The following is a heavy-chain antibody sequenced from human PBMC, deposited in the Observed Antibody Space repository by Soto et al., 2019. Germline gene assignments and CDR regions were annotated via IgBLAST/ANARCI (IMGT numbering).Heavy chain of an antibody. J-gene: IGHJ6*02. CDR2: IFYRGTT. D-gene: IGHD1-26*01. CDR1: GGSVGGYY. CDR3: TRHAIIARLQYGMDV. V-gene: IGHV4-59*02. Sequence: SETLSLTCTVSGGSVGGYYWSWIRQSPGRGLEWLGYIFYRGTTLYSPSVQSRLSITVDTSKNQFSLKMRSVTAADTAIYYCTRHAIIARLQYGMDVWGRGTTVTVSS.